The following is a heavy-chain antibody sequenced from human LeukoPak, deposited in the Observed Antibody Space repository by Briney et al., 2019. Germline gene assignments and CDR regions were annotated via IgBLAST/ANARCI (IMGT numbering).Heavy chain of an antibody. J-gene: IGHJ4*02. Sequence: GGSLRLSCAASGFTFRSYAMSWVRQARGKGLEWVSAISGSGGSTYYADSVKGGFTIYRDNSKNTLYLQMNSLSAEDTAVYYCAKRSSWYRGIDYWGQGTLVTVSS. CDR1: GFTFRSYA. CDR2: ISGSGGST. D-gene: IGHD6-13*01. V-gene: IGHV3-23*01. CDR3: AKRSSWYRGIDY.